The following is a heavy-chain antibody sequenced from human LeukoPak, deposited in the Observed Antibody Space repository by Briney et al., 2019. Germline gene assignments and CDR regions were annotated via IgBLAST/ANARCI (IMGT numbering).Heavy chain of an antibody. J-gene: IGHJ4*02. D-gene: IGHD3-22*01. CDR2: IYTSGST. CDR3: ARGHPTVVTAFDY. Sequence: SETLSLTCTVSGGSISSGSYYWSWIRQPAGKGLEWIGRIYTSGSTNYNPSLKSRVTISVDTSKNQFSLKLSSVTAADTAVYYCARGHPTVVTAFDYWGQGTLVTVSS. CDR1: GGSISSGSYY. V-gene: IGHV4-61*02.